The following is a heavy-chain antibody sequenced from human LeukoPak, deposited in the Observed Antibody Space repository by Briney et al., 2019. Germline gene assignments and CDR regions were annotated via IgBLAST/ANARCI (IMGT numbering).Heavy chain of an antibody. V-gene: IGHV1-18*01. D-gene: IGHD2-15*01. CDR2: ISAYNGNT. J-gene: IGHJ4*02. Sequence: ASVKVSCKASGYTYTSYGISWVRQAPGQGLEWMGWISAYNGNTNYAQKLQGRVTMTTDTSTSTAYMELRSLRSDDTAVYYCARDRYCSGGSCYYFDYWGQGTLVTVSS. CDR3: ARDRYCSGGSCYYFDY. CDR1: GYTYTSYG.